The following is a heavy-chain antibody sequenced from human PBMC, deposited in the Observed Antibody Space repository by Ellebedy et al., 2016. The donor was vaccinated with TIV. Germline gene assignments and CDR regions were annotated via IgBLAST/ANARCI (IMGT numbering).Heavy chain of an antibody. CDR3: ARLEIVAEPAPDPVDI. Sequence: GGSLRLXXAASGFSVSDSYMSWVRQAPGKGLEWVACIYRGGSTFYADSVAGRFTISRHKSKNTVFLQMKSLGPEDTAVYFCARLEIVAEPAPDPVDIWGQGTMVTVSS. J-gene: IGHJ3*02. CDR2: IYRGGST. CDR1: GFSVSDSY. D-gene: IGHD3-16*02. V-gene: IGHV3-53*04.